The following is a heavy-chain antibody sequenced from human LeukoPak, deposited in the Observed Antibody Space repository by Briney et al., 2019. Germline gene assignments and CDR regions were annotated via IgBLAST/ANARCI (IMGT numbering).Heavy chain of an antibody. CDR3: AREMYYYDSSGYYPNDAFDI. J-gene: IGHJ3*02. CDR2: INAGNGNT. Sequence: GASVKVSCKASGYTFTSYAMHWVRQAPGQRLEWMGWINAGNGNTKYSQKFLGRVTITRDTSASTAYMELSSLRSEDTAVYYCAREMYYYDSSGYYPNDAFDIWGQGTMVTVSS. CDR1: GYTFTSYA. D-gene: IGHD3-22*01. V-gene: IGHV1-3*01.